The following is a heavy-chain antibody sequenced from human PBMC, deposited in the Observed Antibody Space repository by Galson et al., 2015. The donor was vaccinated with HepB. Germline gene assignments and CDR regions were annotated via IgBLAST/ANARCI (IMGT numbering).Heavy chain of an antibody. CDR1: GYTFISYG. V-gene: IGHV1-18*01. CDR3: ARVGGTPGPRYCSSTSCYTFDY. D-gene: IGHD2-2*02. J-gene: IGHJ4*02. Sequence: SVKVSCKASGYTFISYGISWVRQAPGQGLEWMGWINAYNGHTNYAPNLQGRLTMTTDTSTTTAYMDLRSLRSDDTAVYFCARVGGTPGPRYCSSTSCYTFDYWGQGTLVTVSS. CDR2: INAYNGHT.